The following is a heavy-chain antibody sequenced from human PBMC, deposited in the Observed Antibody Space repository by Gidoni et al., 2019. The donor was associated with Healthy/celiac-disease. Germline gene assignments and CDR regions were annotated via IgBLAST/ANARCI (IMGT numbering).Heavy chain of an antibody. CDR2: IIPIFGTA. CDR1: GGTCSRHD. CDR3: ARGTDIVVVPAAIRNYYYMDV. Sequence: QVQLVQSGAEVKKPGSSGKVSCKASGGTCSRHDISWVRQAPGQGLEWMGGIIPIFGTANYEQKFQGIVTITADKSTSTAYMELSSLRSEDTAVYYCARGTDIVVVPAAIRNYYYMDVWGKGTTVTVSS. V-gene: IGHV1-69*06. D-gene: IGHD2-2*02. J-gene: IGHJ6*03.